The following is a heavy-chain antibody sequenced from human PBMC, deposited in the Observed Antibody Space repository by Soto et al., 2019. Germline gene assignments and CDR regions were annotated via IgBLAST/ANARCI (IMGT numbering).Heavy chain of an antibody. V-gene: IGHV4-39*01. Sequence: SETLSLTCTVSGGSISSSSYYWGWIRQPPGKGLEWIGSIYYSGSTYYNPSLKSRVTISVDTSKNQFSLKLSSVTAADTAVYYCARQLSGYSYAYCDYWGQGTLVTVSS. CDR3: ARQLSGYSYAYCDY. J-gene: IGHJ4*02. CDR1: GGSISSSSYY. CDR2: IYYSGST. D-gene: IGHD5-18*01.